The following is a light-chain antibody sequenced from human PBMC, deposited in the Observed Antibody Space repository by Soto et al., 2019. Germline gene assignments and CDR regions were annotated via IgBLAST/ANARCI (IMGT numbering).Light chain of an antibody. CDR1: QSVSSTY. J-gene: IGKJ1*01. CDR3: QHYDRSQWT. CDR2: GAS. V-gene: IGKV3-20*01. Sequence: EILLTQSPGTLSLSPGQGVTLSCRASQSVSSTYFSWYQHKPGQPPRLLIFGASTRATGIPGRFSGSGSGTDFTITISRLAHEDFAVYYCQHYDRSQWTFGQGTRVEIK.